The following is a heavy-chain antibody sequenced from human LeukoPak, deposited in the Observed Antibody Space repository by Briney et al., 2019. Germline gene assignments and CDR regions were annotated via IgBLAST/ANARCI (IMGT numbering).Heavy chain of an antibody. CDR1: GFTFSSYS. CDR2: IKQDGSKK. V-gene: IGHV3-7*04. J-gene: IGHJ4*02. D-gene: IGHD5-24*01. Sequence: GGSLRLSCAASGFTFSSYSMNWVRQAPGKGLEWVANIKQDGSKKSYVDSVKGRFTTSRDNAKNSLYLQMNSLRAEDTAIYYCTRVGYIDEGIDYWGQGTLVTVSS. CDR3: TRVGYIDEGIDY.